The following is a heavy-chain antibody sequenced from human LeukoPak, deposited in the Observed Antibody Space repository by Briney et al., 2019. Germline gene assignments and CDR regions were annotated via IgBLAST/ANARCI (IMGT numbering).Heavy chain of an antibody. D-gene: IGHD3-10*01. Sequence: SETLSLTCTVSGGSISSYYWSWIRQPPGKGLEWIGYIYYSGSTNYNPSLKSRVTISVDTSKNQFSLKLSSVTAADTAVYYCARDNSARITMVRGVMGTWFDPWGQGTLVTVSS. CDR2: IYYSGST. V-gene: IGHV4-59*12. CDR3: ARDNSARITMVRGVMGTWFDP. CDR1: GGSISSYY. J-gene: IGHJ5*02.